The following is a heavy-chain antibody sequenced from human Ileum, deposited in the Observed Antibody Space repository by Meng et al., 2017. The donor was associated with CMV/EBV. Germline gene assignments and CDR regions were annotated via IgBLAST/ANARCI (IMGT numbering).Heavy chain of an antibody. V-gene: IGHV3-48*03. CDR3: AREPFWNAYSTQIMDDAFDI. Sequence: GESLKISCAASGFTFSNYEMNWVRQAPGEGLEWISYIDSGATIKYYADSVRGRFTISRDNAKKSLYLQMNNLRAEDTAVYYCAREPFWNAYSTQIMDDAFDIWGQGTLVTVSS. CDR1: GFTFSNYE. D-gene: IGHD3-3*01. CDR2: IDSGATIK. J-gene: IGHJ3*02.